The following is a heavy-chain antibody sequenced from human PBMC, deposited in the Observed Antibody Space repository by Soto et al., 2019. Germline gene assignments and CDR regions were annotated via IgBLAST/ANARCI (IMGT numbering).Heavy chain of an antibody. CDR2: ISHSGTS. V-gene: IGHV4-4*02. Sequence: QVKLQESGPGLVKPSGTLSLTCAVSGGSISSSHWWTWVRQSPGKGLDYIGEISHSGTSNSNPSLKSRVTLSVDKSKNHFSLTLTSVTAADTAVYYCARVVLTITRGAFDAWGQGTLVIVSS. D-gene: IGHD3-9*01. CDR3: ARVVLTITRGAFDA. CDR1: GGSISSSHW. J-gene: IGHJ3*01.